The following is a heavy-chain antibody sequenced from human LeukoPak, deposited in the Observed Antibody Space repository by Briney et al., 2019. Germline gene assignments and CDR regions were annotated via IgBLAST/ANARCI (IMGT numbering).Heavy chain of an antibody. CDR1: GSTLSTNA. CDR2: ISGSGAST. J-gene: IGHJ4*02. CDR3: AKDVGKWESLHFFDY. V-gene: IGHV3-23*01. Sequence: GGSLRLSCLTSGSTLSTNAMSWVRQAPGKGLEWISGISGSGASTYYADSVKGRFTISRDDSRNTLYLQMNSLRGDDTAVYYCAKDVGKWESLHFFDYWGQGTLVTVSS. D-gene: IGHD1-26*01.